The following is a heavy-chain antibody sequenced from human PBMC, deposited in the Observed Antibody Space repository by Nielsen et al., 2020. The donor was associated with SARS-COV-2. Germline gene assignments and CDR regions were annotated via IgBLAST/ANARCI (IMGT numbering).Heavy chain of an antibody. D-gene: IGHD6-19*01. V-gene: IGHV3-30*03. J-gene: IGHJ4*02. CDR3: AREDREVAVAGVPDY. CDR1: GFTFSSYG. Sequence: SLKISCATSGFTFSSYGMHWVRQAPGKGLEWVAAISYDGSNKYYTDSVRGRFTISRDTSKNTLYLQMNSLRVEDTAVYYCAREDREVAVAGVPDYWGLGILVTVSS. CDR2: ISYDGSNK.